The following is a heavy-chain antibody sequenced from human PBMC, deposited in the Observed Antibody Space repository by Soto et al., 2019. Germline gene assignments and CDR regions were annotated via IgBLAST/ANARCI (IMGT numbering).Heavy chain of an antibody. Sequence: QVQLVQSGAEVKKPGASVKVSCKASGYTFTGYYMHWVRQAPGQGLEWMGWINPNSGGTNYAQKFQGWDTMTRDTSISTAYMELSRLRSDDTAVYYCARATLGYCSGGSCNDAFDIWGQGTMVTVSS. D-gene: IGHD2-15*01. CDR2: INPNSGGT. J-gene: IGHJ3*02. CDR1: GYTFTGYY. V-gene: IGHV1-2*04. CDR3: ARATLGYCSGGSCNDAFDI.